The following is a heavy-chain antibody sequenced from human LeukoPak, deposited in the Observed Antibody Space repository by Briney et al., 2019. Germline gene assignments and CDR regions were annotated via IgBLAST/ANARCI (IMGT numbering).Heavy chain of an antibody. D-gene: IGHD3-22*01. CDR1: GFTFSSYS. J-gene: IGHJ1*01. Sequence: PGGSLRLSCAASGFTFSSYSMNWVRQAPGKGLEWVANIKQDGSEKYYVDSVKGRFTISRDNAKNSLYLQMNSLRAEDTAVYYCARDLVGYYDSSGYVQHWGQGTLVTVSS. CDR3: ARDLVGYYDSSGYVQH. V-gene: IGHV3-7*01. CDR2: IKQDGSEK.